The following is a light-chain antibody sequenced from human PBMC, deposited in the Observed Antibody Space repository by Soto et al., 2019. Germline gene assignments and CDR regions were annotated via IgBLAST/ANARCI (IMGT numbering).Light chain of an antibody. CDR2: DAS. V-gene: IGKV1-5*01. CDR1: QSISSW. J-gene: IGKJ3*01. CDR3: QQYNSYA. Sequence: DIQMTQSPSTLSASVGDRVTITCRASQSISSWLAWYQQKPGKAPKLLIYDASSLESGVPSRFSGSGSGTEFTLTISSLQHDDFATYYCQQYNSYAFGPGTKVDIK.